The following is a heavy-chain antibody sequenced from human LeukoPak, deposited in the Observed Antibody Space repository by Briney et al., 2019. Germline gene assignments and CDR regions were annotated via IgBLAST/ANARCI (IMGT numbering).Heavy chain of an antibody. D-gene: IGHD1-26*01. CDR1: GFTFSSYA. V-gene: IGHV3-23*01. CDR3: ASFLWDEWEPFDY. J-gene: IGHJ4*02. Sequence: GGSLRLSCAASGFTFSSYAMSWVRQAPGKGLEWVSAISGSGGSTYYADSVKGRFTISRDNSKNTLYLQMNSLRAEDTAVYYCASFLWDEWEPFDYWGQGTLVTVSS. CDR2: ISGSGGST.